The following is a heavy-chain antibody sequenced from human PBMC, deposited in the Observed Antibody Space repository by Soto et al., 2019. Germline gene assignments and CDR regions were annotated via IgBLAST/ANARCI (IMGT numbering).Heavy chain of an antibody. CDR2: IYLGGST. V-gene: IGHV4-4*02. J-gene: IGHJ4*02. CDR1: GGSISSSNW. CDR3: ARDPPLFDY. Sequence: QVQLQESGPGLVKPSGTLSLTCAVSGGSISSSNWWSWVRQPPGKGLEWIGEIYLGGSTNYNPSHKSRDTISVDKSKNQFSLKLNSVTAADTAVYYCARDPPLFDYWGQGTLVTVSS.